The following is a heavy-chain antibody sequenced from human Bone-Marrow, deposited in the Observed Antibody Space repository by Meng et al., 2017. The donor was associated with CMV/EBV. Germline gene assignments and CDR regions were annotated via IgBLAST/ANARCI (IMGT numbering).Heavy chain of an antibody. V-gene: IGHV1-18*01. CDR1: GYLFTTYG. D-gene: IGHD2-15*01. CDR3: AGDPGVAAGSGPKFDL. Sequence: ASVKVSCKASGYLFTTYGISWVRQAPGQGLEWLGWIGIYDGNTDYTQKLQGRVTLTTDTFTSTAYMELTSLRSDDTAVYYWAGDPGVAAGSGPKFDLWGQGTLVTVSS. J-gene: IGHJ5*02. CDR2: IGIYDGNT.